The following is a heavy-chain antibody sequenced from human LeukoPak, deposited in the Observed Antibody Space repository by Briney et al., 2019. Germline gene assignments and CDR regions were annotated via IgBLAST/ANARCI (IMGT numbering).Heavy chain of an antibody. D-gene: IGHD5-12*01. Sequence: PGRSLRLSCAASGFXFSRYAFHWVRQAPGKGLEWVAVISYDGSNKYYADSVKGRFTISRDNSKNTLYMQMNSLRAEDTAVYYCARDFQWLRSLDYWGQGTLVTVSS. V-gene: IGHV3-30-3*01. CDR3: ARDFQWLRSLDY. J-gene: IGHJ4*02. CDR1: GFXFSRYA. CDR2: ISYDGSNK.